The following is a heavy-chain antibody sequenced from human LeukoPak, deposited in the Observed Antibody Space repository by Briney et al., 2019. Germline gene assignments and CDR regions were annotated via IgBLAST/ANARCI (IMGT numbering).Heavy chain of an antibody. CDR1: GGTFSSYA. V-gene: IGHV1-69*05. D-gene: IGHD3-3*01. CDR2: IIPIFGTA. Sequence: SVKVSCKASGGTFSSYAISWVRQAPGQGLEWMGGIIPIFGTANYAQKFQGRVTITTDESTSTAYMELSSLRSEDTAVYYCTSITIFGVGPRSYWYFDLWGRGTLVTVSS. CDR3: TSITIFGVGPRSYWYFDL. J-gene: IGHJ2*01.